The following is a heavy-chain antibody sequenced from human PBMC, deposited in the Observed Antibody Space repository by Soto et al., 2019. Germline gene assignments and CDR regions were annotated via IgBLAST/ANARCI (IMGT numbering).Heavy chain of an antibody. CDR3: ARLPIVVVPAAMRLDYYYYGMDV. Sequence: GASVKVSCKASGGTFSSYIISWVRQAPGQGLEWMGRIIPILGIANYAQKFQGRVTITADKSTSTAYMELSSLRSEDTAVYYCARLPIVVVPAAMRLDYYYYGMDVWGQGTTVTVSS. J-gene: IGHJ6*02. D-gene: IGHD2-2*01. V-gene: IGHV1-69*02. CDR1: GGTFSSYI. CDR2: IIPILGIA.